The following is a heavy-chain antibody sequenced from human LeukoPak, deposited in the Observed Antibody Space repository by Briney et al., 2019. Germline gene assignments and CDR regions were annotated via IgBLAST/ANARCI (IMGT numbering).Heavy chain of an antibody. CDR1: GFTFSSYS. D-gene: IGHD5/OR15-5a*01. J-gene: IGHJ3*02. Sequence: GGSLRLSCAASGFTFSSYSMNWVRQAPGKGLEWVSSISSSSSYIYYADSLKGRFTISRDNAQNSLYLQMNSLRAEDTAVYYCARSQGTIPDSVPLDIWGQGTMVTVSS. V-gene: IGHV3-21*01. CDR3: ARSQGTIPDSVPLDI. CDR2: ISSSSSYI.